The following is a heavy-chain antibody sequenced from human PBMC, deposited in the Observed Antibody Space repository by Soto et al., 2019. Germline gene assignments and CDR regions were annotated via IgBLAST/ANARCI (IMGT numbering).Heavy chain of an antibody. J-gene: IGHJ6*03. CDR1: GFTFSSYG. Sequence: PGGSLRLSCAASGFTFSSYGMHWVRQAPGKGLEWVAGISWNRGSIGYADSVKGRFTISRDNAKNSLYLQMNSLRAEDTALYYCAKDAEAARLSYMDVWGKGTTVTVSS. CDR2: ISWNRGSI. V-gene: IGHV3-9*01. D-gene: IGHD6-13*01. CDR3: AKDAEAARLSYMDV.